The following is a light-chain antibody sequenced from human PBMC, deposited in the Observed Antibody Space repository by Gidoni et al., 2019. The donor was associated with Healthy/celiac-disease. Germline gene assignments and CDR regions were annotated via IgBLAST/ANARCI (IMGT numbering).Light chain of an antibody. CDR2: EVS. CDR3: SSYTV. CDR1: SSDVGGYNY. J-gene: IGLJ1*01. Sequence: QSALTPPASVSGSPGQSITISSTGTSSDVGGYNYVSWYQQHPGKAPKLMIYEVSNRPSGVSNSFSGSKSGNTASLTISGLQAEDEADYYCSSYTVFGTGTKVTVL. V-gene: IGLV2-14*01.